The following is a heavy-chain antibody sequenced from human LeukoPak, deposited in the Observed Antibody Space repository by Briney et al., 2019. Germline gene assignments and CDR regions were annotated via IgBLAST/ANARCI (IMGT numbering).Heavy chain of an antibody. CDR1: GFTFDDYA. V-gene: IGHV3-9*03. J-gene: IGHJ3*02. D-gene: IGHD1-26*01. Sequence: GGSLRLSCAASGFTFDDYAMHWVRQAPGKGLEWVSGISWNSGSIGYADSVKGRFTISRDNAKNSLYLQMNSLRAEDMALYYCAKDVGDSTSAFDIWGQGTMVTVSS. CDR2: ISWNSGSI. CDR3: AKDVGDSTSAFDI.